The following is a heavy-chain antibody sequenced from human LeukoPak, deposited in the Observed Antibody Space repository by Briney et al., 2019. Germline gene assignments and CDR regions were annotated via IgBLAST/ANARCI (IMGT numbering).Heavy chain of an antibody. Sequence: GRSLRLSCAASGFTFSSYGMHWVRQAPGKGLEWVSYIDSFGSRVYYADSVQGRFIISRDNAKNSLYLQMNNLRTEDTAAYYCARRRGGWFDPWGQGTLVTVSS. CDR2: IDSFGSRV. CDR1: GFTFSSYG. D-gene: IGHD5-24*01. V-gene: IGHV3-48*04. CDR3: ARRRGGWFDP. J-gene: IGHJ5*02.